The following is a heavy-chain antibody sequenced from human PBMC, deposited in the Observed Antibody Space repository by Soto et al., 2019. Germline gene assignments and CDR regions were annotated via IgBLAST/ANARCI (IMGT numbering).Heavy chain of an antibody. CDR1: GGSISSYY. CDR2: IYYSGST. D-gene: IGHD3-22*01. Sequence: PSETLSLTCTVSGGSISSYYWSWIRQPPGKGLEWIGYIYYSGSTNYNPSLKSRVTISVDTSKNQFSLKLSSVTAADTAVYYCARADKYYYDSSGYHYYYGMDVWGQGTTVTVS. CDR3: ARADKYYYDSSGYHYYYGMDV. J-gene: IGHJ6*02. V-gene: IGHV4-59*01.